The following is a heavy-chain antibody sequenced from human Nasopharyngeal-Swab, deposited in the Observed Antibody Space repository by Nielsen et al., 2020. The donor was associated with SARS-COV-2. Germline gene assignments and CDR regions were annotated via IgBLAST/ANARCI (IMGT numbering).Heavy chain of an antibody. CDR2: MNPSSGNT. D-gene: IGHD3-3*01. J-gene: IGHJ6*03. V-gene: IGHV1-8*01. CDR3: ARLSNSDFWSGYYAYMDV. Sequence: ASVKVSCKASGYTFTSYDINWVRQATGQGLEWMGWMNPSSGNTGYAQKFQGRVTMTRNTSISTAYMELRSLRSEDTAVYYCARLSNSDFWSGYYAYMDVWGKGTTVTVSS. CDR1: GYTFTSYD.